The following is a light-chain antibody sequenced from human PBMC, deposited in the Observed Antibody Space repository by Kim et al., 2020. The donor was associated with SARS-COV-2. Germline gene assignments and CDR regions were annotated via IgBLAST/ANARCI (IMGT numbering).Light chain of an antibody. J-gene: IGLJ1*01. CDR3: SSYASSGFYV. Sequence: QSALTQPASVSGSPGQSITVSCTGTSSDVGGYNSVSWYQQHPGKAPKLMIYDVSNRPSGVSNRFSGSRSGNTASLTISGLQTEDEADYYCSSYASSGFYVFGTGTKVTVL. V-gene: IGLV2-14*03. CDR2: DVS. CDR1: SSDVGGYNS.